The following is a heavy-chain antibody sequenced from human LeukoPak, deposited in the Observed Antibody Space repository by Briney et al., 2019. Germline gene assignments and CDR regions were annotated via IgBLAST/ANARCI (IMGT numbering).Heavy chain of an antibody. J-gene: IGHJ4*02. Sequence: GGSLRLSCAASGFTFSAYWMAWVRQAPGRGLEWVAHIKQDGSGTNYVDPVKGRFTISRDNAQNTLYLQMNSLRAEDTAVYYCGREYSDSRYFDYWGQGTLVTVSS. CDR3: GREYSDSRYFDY. D-gene: IGHD6-13*01. CDR2: IKQDGSGT. V-gene: IGHV3-7*01. CDR1: GFTFSAYW.